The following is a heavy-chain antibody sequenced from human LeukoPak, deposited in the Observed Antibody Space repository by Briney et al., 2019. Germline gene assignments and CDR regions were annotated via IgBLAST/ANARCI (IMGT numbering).Heavy chain of an antibody. Sequence: SETLSLTCTVSGGSLSGHYWSWIRQPPGKRLEWIGYVSYTGRTKYNPSLQSRVTISIDTSKSQFSLKLTSVTSADTAVYSCARLLYSSSSGVGYWGQGTLVTVS. CDR2: VSYTGRT. V-gene: IGHV4-59*11. CDR1: GGSLSGHY. CDR3: ARLLYSSSSGVGY. J-gene: IGHJ4*02. D-gene: IGHD6-6*01.